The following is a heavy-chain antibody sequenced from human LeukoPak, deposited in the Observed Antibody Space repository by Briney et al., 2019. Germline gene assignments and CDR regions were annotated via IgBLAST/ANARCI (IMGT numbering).Heavy chain of an antibody. J-gene: IGHJ5*02. CDR2: AYYSGST. Sequence: SETLSLTCTVSGGSISNYYWSWIRQPPGKGLEWSGYAYYSGSTNYNPSLESRVTMSVDTSKNKFTLKLSSVTAADTAVYYCARNAAVATSRSWFDPWGQGSLVTVSS. V-gene: IGHV4-59*08. CDR1: GGSISNYY. CDR3: ARNAAVATSRSWFDP. D-gene: IGHD6-19*01.